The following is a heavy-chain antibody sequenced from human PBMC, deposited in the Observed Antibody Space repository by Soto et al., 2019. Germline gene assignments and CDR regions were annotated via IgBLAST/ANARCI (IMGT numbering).Heavy chain of an antibody. CDR1: GFTFSSYE. CDR3: ARDRSSKGYGMDV. CDR2: ISSSGSTI. V-gene: IGHV3-48*03. Sequence: LRLSCAASGFTFSSYEMNWVRQAPGKGLEWVSYISSSGSTIYYADSVKGRFTISRDNAKNSLYLQMNSLRAEDTAVYYCARDRSSKGYGMDVWGQGTTVTVSS. J-gene: IGHJ6*02. D-gene: IGHD6-13*01.